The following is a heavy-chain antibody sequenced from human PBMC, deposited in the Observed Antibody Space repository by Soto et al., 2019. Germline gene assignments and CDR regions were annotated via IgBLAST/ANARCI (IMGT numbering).Heavy chain of an antibody. CDR1: GGTFSSYA. V-gene: IGHV1-69*06. Sequence: QVQLVQSGAEVKKPGSSVKVSCKASGGTFSSYAISWVRQAPGQGLEWMGGIIPIFGTANYAQKFQGSVTITADKSTSTAYMELSSLRSEDTAGYYCASGLPYDSSGYLSAEYFQHWGQGTLVTVSS. J-gene: IGHJ1*01. CDR3: ASGLPYDSSGYLSAEYFQH. CDR2: IIPIFGTA. D-gene: IGHD3-22*01.